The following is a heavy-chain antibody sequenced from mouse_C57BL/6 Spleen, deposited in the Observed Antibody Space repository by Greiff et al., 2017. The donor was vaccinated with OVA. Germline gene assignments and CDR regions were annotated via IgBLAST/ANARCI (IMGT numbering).Heavy chain of an antibody. V-gene: IGHV1-7*01. CDR1: GYTFTSYW. Sequence: QVQLQQSGAELAKPGASVKLSCKASGYTFTSYWMHWVKQRPGQGLEWIGYINPSSGYPKYNQQFKDKATLTADKSSITAYMQLSSLTYADSAVYYCARPIYYDYDGGDYYAMDYWGQGTSVTVSS. D-gene: IGHD2-4*01. CDR3: ARPIYYDYDGGDYYAMDY. J-gene: IGHJ4*01. CDR2: INPSSGYP.